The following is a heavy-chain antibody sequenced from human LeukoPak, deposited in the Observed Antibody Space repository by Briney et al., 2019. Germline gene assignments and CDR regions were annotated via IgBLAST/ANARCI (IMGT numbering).Heavy chain of an antibody. CDR2: ISYDGRNK. J-gene: IGHJ5*01. D-gene: IGHD2-21*01. Sequence: GGSLRLSCVASGFTFRNYATHWVRQAPGKGLEWVALISYDGRNKDYVDSAKGRFTISRDNSKNTLYLQMNSLRTEDSAVYYCAREYCGGECYSGFDFWGQGTLVTVSS. CDR3: AREYCGGECYSGFDF. CDR1: GFTFRNYA. V-gene: IGHV3-30*04.